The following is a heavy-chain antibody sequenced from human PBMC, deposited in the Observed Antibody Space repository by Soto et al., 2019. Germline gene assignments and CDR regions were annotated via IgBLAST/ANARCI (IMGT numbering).Heavy chain of an antibody. CDR3: AREGRYYDILTGYYYNWFDP. Sequence: QLQLQESGSGLVKPSQTLSLTCAVSGGSISSGGYSWSWIRQPPGKGLEWIGYIYHSGSTYYNPSLKSRVTISVDRSKNQFSLKLSSVTAADTAVYYCAREGRYYDILTGYYYNWFDPWGQGTLVTVSS. CDR2: IYHSGST. J-gene: IGHJ5*02. D-gene: IGHD3-9*01. V-gene: IGHV4-30-2*01. CDR1: GGSISSGGYS.